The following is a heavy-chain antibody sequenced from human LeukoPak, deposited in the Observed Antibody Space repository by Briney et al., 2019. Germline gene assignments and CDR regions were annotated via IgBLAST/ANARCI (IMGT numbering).Heavy chain of an antibody. D-gene: IGHD5-18*01. Sequence: SETLSLTCAVYGGSFSGYYWSWIRQPPGKGLEWIGEINHSGSTNYNPSLKSRVTISVDMSKNQFSLKLSSVTAADTAVYYCAREYSYGLADYWGQGTLVTVSS. CDR3: AREYSYGLADY. V-gene: IGHV4-34*01. CDR2: INHSGST. CDR1: GGSFSGYY. J-gene: IGHJ4*02.